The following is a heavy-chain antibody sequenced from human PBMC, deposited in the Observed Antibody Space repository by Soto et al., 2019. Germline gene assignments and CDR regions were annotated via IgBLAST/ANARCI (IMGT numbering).Heavy chain of an antibody. J-gene: IGHJ5*02. CDR3: AKDLGITIFGVVNLGSWFDP. D-gene: IGHD3-3*01. V-gene: IGHV3-53*01. Sequence: GGSLRLSCAASGFTVSINYMSWFRQAPGKGLDWVSVIYSGGSTYYADSVKGRFTISRDNSKNTLYLQMNSLRAEDTAVYYCAKDLGITIFGVVNLGSWFDPWGQGTLVTVSS. CDR1: GFTVSINY. CDR2: IYSGGST.